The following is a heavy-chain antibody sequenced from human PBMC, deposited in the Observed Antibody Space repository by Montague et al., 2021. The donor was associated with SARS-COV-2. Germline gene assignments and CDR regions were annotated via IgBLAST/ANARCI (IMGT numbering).Heavy chain of an antibody. D-gene: IGHD3-3*01. CDR1: GGSISSSSHY. J-gene: IGHJ6*03. CDR2: IYYSGST. V-gene: IGHV4-39*01. CDR3: ARHSGDYTIFGVVIYYMEV. Sequence: SETLSLTCTVSGGSISSSSHYWGWIRQPPGKGLEWIGSIYYSGSTYYNPSLKSRVTISVDTSKNQFSLKLSSVTAADTAVFYCARHSGDYTIFGVVIYYMEVWGRGTTVTVSS.